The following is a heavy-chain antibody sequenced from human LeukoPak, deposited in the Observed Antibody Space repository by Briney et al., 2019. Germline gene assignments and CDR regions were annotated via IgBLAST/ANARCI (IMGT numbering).Heavy chain of an antibody. D-gene: IGHD6-13*01. V-gene: IGHV3-21*01. CDR1: GFTFSSYS. CDR3: ARDLRGGSGYSSSWYEVSDY. CDR2: ITSSGSYI. J-gene: IGHJ4*02. Sequence: PGGSLRLSCAASGFTFSSYSMNWVRQAPGKGLEWASSITSSGSYIYYADSVKGRFTISRDNAKNSLYLQMNSLRAEDTAVYYCARDLRGGSGYSSSWYEVSDYWGQGTLVTVSS.